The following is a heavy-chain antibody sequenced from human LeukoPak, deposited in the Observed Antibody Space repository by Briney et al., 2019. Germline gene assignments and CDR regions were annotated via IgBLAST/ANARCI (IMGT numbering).Heavy chain of an antibody. V-gene: IGHV3-30*02. CDR3: ANGPHYNILTGFYKVRSHLDY. J-gene: IGHJ4*02. CDR2: IRYDGSKK. CDR1: GFTFSSYG. Sequence: GGSLRLSCAASGFTFSSYGMHWVRQAPGKGLEWVAFIRYDGSKKYYADSVKGRFTISRDNSKNTLYLQMNSLRAEDTAMYYCANGPHYNILTGFYKVRSHLDYWGQGTLVTVSS. D-gene: IGHD3-9*01.